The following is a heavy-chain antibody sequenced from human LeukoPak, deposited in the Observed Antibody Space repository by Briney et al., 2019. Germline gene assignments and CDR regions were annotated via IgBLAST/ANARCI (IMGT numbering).Heavy chain of an antibody. J-gene: IGHJ4*02. Sequence: GGSLRLSCAASGFTFSSYGMHWVRQAPGKGLEWVAVIWYDGSNKYYADSVKGRFTISRDNSKNTLYLQMNSLRAEDTAAYHCAKGRNEDGDAALNYWGQGTLVTVSS. V-gene: IGHV3-33*06. CDR2: IWYDGSNK. D-gene: IGHD4-17*01. CDR3: AKGRNEDGDAALNY. CDR1: GFTFSSYG.